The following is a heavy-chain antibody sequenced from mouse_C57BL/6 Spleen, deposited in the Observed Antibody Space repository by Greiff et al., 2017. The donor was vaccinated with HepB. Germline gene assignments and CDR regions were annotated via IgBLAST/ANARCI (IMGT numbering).Heavy chain of an antibody. Sequence: QVQLQQPGTELVKPGASVKLSCKASGYTFTSYWMHWVKQRPGQGLEWIGNINPSNGGTNYNEKFKSKATLTVDKSSSTAYMQLSSLTSEDSAVYYCARGGGDYDYDEGYYAMDYWGQGTSVTVSS. J-gene: IGHJ4*01. CDR2: INPSNGGT. V-gene: IGHV1-53*01. CDR1: GYTFTSYW. CDR3: ARGGGDYDYDEGYYAMDY. D-gene: IGHD2-4*01.